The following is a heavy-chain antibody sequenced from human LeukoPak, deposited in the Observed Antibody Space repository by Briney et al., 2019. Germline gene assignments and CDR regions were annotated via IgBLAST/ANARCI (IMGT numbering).Heavy chain of an antibody. CDR1: GCTFSSYA. J-gene: IGHJ4*02. CDR2: IIPILGIA. D-gene: IGHD4-17*01. V-gene: IGHV1-69*04. CDR3: AREKRGTVTTQY. Sequence: SVKVSCKASGCTFSSYAISWVRQAPGQGLEWMGRIIPILGIANHAQKFQGRVTITADKSTSTAYMELSSLRSEDTAVYYCAREKRGTVTTQYWGQGTLVTVSS.